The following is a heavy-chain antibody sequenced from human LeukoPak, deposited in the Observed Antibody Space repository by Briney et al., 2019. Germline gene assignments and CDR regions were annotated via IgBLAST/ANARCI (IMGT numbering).Heavy chain of an antibody. J-gene: IGHJ4*02. CDR1: GYSFTSSW. D-gene: IGHD1-26*01. CDR3: ARRLIVGATTGFDY. CDR2: IYPDDSDT. V-gene: IGHV5-51*01. Sequence: GESLKISCKDSGYSFTSSWIGWVRQMPGKGLEWMGIIYPDDSDTKYSPSFQGQVTISADKSISTAYLHWSSLKASDTAMYYCARRLIVGATTGFDYWGQGILVTVSS.